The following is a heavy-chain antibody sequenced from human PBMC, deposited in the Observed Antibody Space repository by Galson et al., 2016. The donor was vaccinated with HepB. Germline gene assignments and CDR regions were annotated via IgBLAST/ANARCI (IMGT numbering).Heavy chain of an antibody. J-gene: IGHJ4*02. D-gene: IGHD6-19*01. CDR3: AKGGGDTTGWYPLDS. V-gene: IGHV3-23*01. CDR2: IRSGGDT. Sequence: SLRLSCAASGFPFSNYVMTWVRRTPGKGLEWVSSIRSGGDTYYADSLKGRFTVSRDDSRNMLYLQMNSLRVDDTAVYSCAKGGGDTTGWYPLDSWGRGILVTVSS. CDR1: GFPFSNYV.